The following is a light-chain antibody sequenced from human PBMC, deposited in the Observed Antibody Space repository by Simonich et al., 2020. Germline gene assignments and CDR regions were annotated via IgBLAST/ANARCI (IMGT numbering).Light chain of an antibody. CDR1: VLANKY. V-gene: IGLV3-27*01. CDR2: KDS. J-gene: IGLJ2*01. Sequence: SYELTQPSSVSVSPGQTARITCSGDVLANKYARWFQQTPGQAPVLVIYKDSERPAGIPERFSGSSSGTTVTLTISGAQVEDEADYYCYSAADNNVVFGGGTKLTVL. CDR3: YSAADNNVV.